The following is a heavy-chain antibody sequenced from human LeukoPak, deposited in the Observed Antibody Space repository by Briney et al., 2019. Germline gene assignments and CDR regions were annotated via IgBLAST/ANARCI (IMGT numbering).Heavy chain of an antibody. CDR1: GFTFSNAW. D-gene: IGHD1-26*01. Sequence: GGSLRLSCAASGFTFSNAWMSWVRQAPGKGLEWVSRIKSKTDGGTTDYAAPVKGRFTISRDDSKNTLYLQMNSLKTEDTAVYYCTTRQFRAGATYFDYWGQGTLVTVSS. CDR3: TTRQFRAGATYFDY. J-gene: IGHJ4*02. V-gene: IGHV3-15*01. CDR2: IKSKTDGGTT.